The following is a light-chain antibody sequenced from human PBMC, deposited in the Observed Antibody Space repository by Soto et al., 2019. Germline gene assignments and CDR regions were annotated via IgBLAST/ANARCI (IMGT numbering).Light chain of an antibody. CDR1: QSLVYSDGNTY. CDR2: AAS. V-gene: IGKV2D-29*01. CDR3: MQSIELPRT. J-gene: IGKJ1*01. Sequence: DVVMTQSPLSLPVTLGQPSSISCRSSQSLVYSDGNTYLYWFLQKTGQPPXLLIYAASNRFSGVPDRFSGSGSGTEFTLKISRVEAEDVGVYYCMQSIELPRTFGPGTKVE.